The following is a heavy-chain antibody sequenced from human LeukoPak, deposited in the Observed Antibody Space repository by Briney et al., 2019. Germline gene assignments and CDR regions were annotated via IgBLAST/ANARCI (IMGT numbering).Heavy chain of an antibody. D-gene: IGHD2-2*01. J-gene: IGHJ4*02. V-gene: IGHV4-30-2*01. CDR2: IYHSGST. CDR1: GGSISSGGYS. Sequence: SETLSLTCAVSGGSISSGGYSWSWIRQPPGKGLEWIGYIYHSGSTYYNPSLKSRVTISVDRSKNQFSLKLSSVTAADTAVYYCARGIRRGIVVVPAARLDYWGQGTLVTVSS. CDR3: ARGIRRGIVVVPAARLDY.